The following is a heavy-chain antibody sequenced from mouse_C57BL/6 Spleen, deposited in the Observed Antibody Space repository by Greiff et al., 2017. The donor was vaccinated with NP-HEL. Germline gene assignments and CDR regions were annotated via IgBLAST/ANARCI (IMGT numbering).Heavy chain of an antibody. D-gene: IGHD1-2*01. CDR1: GFSLSTFGMG. CDR3: ARFITTVYYFDY. Sequence: QVTLKECGPGILQPSQSLSLTCSFSGFSLSTFGMGVGWIRQPSGKGLEWLAHIWWDDDKYYNPALKSRLTISKDTSKNQVFLKIANVDTADTATYYCARFITTVYYFDYWGQGTTLTVSS. CDR2: IWWDDDK. J-gene: IGHJ2*01. V-gene: IGHV8-8*01.